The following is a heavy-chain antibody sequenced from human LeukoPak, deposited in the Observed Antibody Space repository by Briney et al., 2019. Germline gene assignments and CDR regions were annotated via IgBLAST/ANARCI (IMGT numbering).Heavy chain of an antibody. V-gene: IGHV3-30-3*01. D-gene: IGHD6-19*01. CDR3: ARDASSGWYLGSYYGMDV. CDR1: GFTFSNYA. Sequence: GGSLRLSCAASGFTFSNYAIHWVRQAPGKGLEWVTFISYDGSNKYYADSVKGRFTISRDNSKNTLYLQMNSLRAEDTAVYYCARDASSGWYLGSYYGMDVWGQGTTVTVSS. CDR2: ISYDGSNK. J-gene: IGHJ6*02.